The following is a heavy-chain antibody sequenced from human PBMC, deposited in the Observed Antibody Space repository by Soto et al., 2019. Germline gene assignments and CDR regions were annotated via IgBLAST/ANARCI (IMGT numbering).Heavy chain of an antibody. CDR2: INAGNGNT. V-gene: IGHV1-3*01. CDR1: GYTFTSYA. J-gene: IGHJ4*02. CDR3: ARGGGYSSGWYEY. D-gene: IGHD6-19*01. Sequence: QVQLVQSGAEVKEPGASVMVSCKASGYTFTSYAMHWVRQAPEQRLEWMGWINAGNGNTKYSQKFQGRVTITRDTSASTAYMELSSLRSEDTAVYYCARGGGYSSGWYEYWGQGTLVTVSS.